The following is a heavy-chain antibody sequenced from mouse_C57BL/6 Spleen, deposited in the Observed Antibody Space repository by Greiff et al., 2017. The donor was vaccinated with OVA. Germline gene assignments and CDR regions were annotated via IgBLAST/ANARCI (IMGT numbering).Heavy chain of an antibody. V-gene: IGHV1-82*01. Sequence: LVEPGASVKISCKASGYAFSSSWMNWVKQRPGKGLEWIGRIYPGDGDTNYNGKFKGKATLTADKSSSTAYMQLSSLTSEDSAVYFCARHGNYYFDYWGQGTTLTVSS. CDR3: ARHGNYYFDY. CDR1: GYAFSSSW. D-gene: IGHD2-1*01. CDR2: IYPGDGDT. J-gene: IGHJ2*01.